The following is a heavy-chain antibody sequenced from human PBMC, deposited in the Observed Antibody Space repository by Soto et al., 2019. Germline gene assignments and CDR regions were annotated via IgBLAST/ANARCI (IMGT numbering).Heavy chain of an antibody. V-gene: IGHV1-3*04. J-gene: IGHJ4*02. CDR1: GYSFTSYT. CDR3: ARNYYYDSSGYYRNFDY. D-gene: IGHD3-22*01. Sequence: ASVKVSCKASGYSFTSYTLHWVRQAPGQSLEWMGWINTGNGNTKYSQNFQGRVTMIRDASASTAYMELSSLRSEDTAVYFCARNYYYDSSGYYRNFDYWGQGTLVTVS. CDR2: INTGNGNT.